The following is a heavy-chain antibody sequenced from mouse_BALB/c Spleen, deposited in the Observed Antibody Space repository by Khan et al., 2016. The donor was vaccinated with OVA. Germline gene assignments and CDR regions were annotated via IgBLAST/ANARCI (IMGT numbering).Heavy chain of an antibody. D-gene: IGHD2-10*01. Sequence: QVQLKESGPGLVAPSQSLSITCTVSGFSFTNYGVSWVRQPPGKGLEWLGIIWGDGSTNYHSALISRLSISKDDSRSQVFLKLNSLENDDTATYXCAKGGTYFGGDLGVWGAGTAVTVSS. CDR1: GFSFTNYG. CDR2: IWGDGST. CDR3: AKGGTYFGGDLGV. J-gene: IGHJ1*01. V-gene: IGHV2-3*01.